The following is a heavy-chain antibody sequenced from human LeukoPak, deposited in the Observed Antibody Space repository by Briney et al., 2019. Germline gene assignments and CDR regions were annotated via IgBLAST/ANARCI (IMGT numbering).Heavy chain of an antibody. D-gene: IGHD7-27*01. V-gene: IGHV3-30*18. CDR2: VSYDGNLQ. CDR1: GFIFSNYA. J-gene: IGHJ4*02. Sequence: GGSLRLSCAASGFIFSNYAIHWVRQAPGKGLEWVAAVSYDGNLQHYADAVKGRFTVSRDNSKNTLYLQMNSLRAEDTAVYYCAKDRFHWGFDYWGQGTLVTVSS. CDR3: AKDRFHWGFDY.